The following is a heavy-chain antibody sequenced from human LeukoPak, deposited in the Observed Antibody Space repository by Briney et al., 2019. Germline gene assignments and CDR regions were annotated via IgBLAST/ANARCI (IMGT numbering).Heavy chain of an antibody. V-gene: IGHV1-3*01. J-gene: IGHJ5*02. CDR1: GYTFTNYA. D-gene: IGHD2-2*01. CDR2: INAASGNT. CDR3: ARSWGSISHIGNWCDP. Sequence: GASVKVSCKASGYTFTNYAMHWVRQAPGQRLEWMGWINAASGNTKYSHKFQGRVTITRDTSATTTYMELSSLRSEDTAVYYCARSWGSISHIGNWCDPWGQGTLVIVS.